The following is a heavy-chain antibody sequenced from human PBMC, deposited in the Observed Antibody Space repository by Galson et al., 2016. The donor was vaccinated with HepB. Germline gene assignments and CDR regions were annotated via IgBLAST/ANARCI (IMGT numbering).Heavy chain of an antibody. J-gene: IGHJ6*02. D-gene: IGHD1-26*01. V-gene: IGHV4-59*08. CDR3: ARTSGSYFYYFGMDV. Sequence: SETLSLTCTVSSDSLSNYYWSWIRQPPGKGLEWIGYIYYNGSTSYKPSLKSRVTISLDTSKNQFSLMIHSVTAADTAVYYCARTSGSYFYYFGMDVWGQGTTVTVSS. CDR2: IYYNGST. CDR1: SDSLSNYY.